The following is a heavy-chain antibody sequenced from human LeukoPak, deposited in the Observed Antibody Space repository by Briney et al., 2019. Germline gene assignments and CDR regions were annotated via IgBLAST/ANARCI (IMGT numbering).Heavy chain of an antibody. CDR1: GFTFSSYG. Sequence: GGSLRLSCAASGFTFSSYGMHWVRQAPGKGLEWVAFIRYDGSNKYYADSVKGRFTISRDNSESTLFLQMNSLSAEDTAVYYCAKVRAPPADYFDYWGQGTLVTVSS. V-gene: IGHV3-30*02. CDR2: IRYDGSNK. CDR3: AKVRAPPADYFDY. D-gene: IGHD6-6*01. J-gene: IGHJ4*02.